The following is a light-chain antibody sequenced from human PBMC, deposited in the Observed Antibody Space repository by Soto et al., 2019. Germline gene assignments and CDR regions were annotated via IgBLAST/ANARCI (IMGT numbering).Light chain of an antibody. CDR1: SSNIGAGYE. V-gene: IGLV1-40*01. CDR2: GNN. J-gene: IGLJ2*01. Sequence: QSVLTQPPSVSGAPGQRVTISCTGSSSNIGAGYEAHWYQQLPGTAPKLLIYGNNNRPSGVPDRFSGSKSGTSASLAITGLQAEDEADYYCQSYDSSLGGRVFGGGTKLTVL. CDR3: QSYDSSLGGRV.